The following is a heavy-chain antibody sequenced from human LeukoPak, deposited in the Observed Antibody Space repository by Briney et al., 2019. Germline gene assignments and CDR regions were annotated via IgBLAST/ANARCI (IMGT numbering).Heavy chain of an antibody. CDR1: GFTFSSYG. CDR3: ARGVGATTEEWYFDY. CDR2: IWYDGNNK. J-gene: IGHJ4*02. D-gene: IGHD1-26*01. Sequence: PGGSLRLSCAASGFTFSSYGMRWARQAPGKGLGWVAVIWYDGNNKYYADSAKRRFTICRHNSKNTLYLQMNRLRAEDTAVYYCARGVGATTEEWYFDYWGQGKLVTVSS. V-gene: IGHV3-33*01.